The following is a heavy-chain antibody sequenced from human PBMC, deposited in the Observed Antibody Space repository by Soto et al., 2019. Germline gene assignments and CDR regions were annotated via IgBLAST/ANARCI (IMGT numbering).Heavy chain of an antibody. V-gene: IGHV4-38-2*02. CDR2: IYHSGST. CDR1: GYSISSGYY. D-gene: IGHD6-19*01. J-gene: IGHJ5*02. Sequence: SETLSLTCAVSGYSISSGYYWGWIRQPPGKGLEWIGSIYHSGSTYYNPSLKSRVTISVDTSKNQFSLKLSSVTAADTAVYYCARDGVAVAGTFTWFDPWGQGTLVTVSS. CDR3: ARDGVAVAGTFTWFDP.